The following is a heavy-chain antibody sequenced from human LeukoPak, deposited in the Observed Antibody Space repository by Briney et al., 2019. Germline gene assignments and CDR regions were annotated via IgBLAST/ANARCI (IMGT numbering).Heavy chain of an antibody. CDR3: AKPNYYDSSGSPPFDY. J-gene: IGHJ4*02. Sequence: GGSLRLSCAASGFTFSSYAMHWVRQAPGKGLEWVAVISYDGSNKYYADSVKGRFTISRDNSKNTLYLQMNSLRAEDTAVYYCAKPNYYDSSGSPPFDYWGQGTLVTVSS. D-gene: IGHD3-22*01. V-gene: IGHV3-30*04. CDR1: GFTFSSYA. CDR2: ISYDGSNK.